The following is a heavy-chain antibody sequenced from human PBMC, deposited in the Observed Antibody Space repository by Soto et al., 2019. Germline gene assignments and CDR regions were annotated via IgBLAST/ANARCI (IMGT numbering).Heavy chain of an antibody. J-gene: IGHJ4*02. CDR2: ISGSGGST. D-gene: IGHD6-13*01. CDR3: ARDPYSSPAGLSDY. Sequence: EVQLLESGGGLVQPGGSLRLSCAASGFTFSSYAMSWVRQAPGKGLEWVSAISGSGGSTYYAGSVKGRFTISRDNSKNTLYLQMNSLRAEDTAVYYCARDPYSSPAGLSDYWGQGTLVTVSS. CDR1: GFTFSSYA. V-gene: IGHV3-23*01.